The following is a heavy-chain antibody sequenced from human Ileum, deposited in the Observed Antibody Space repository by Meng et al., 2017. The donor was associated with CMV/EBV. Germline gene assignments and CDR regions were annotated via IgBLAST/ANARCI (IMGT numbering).Heavy chain of an antibody. Sequence: ASVKVSCKASGYTFTSYGMGWVRQAPGQGLEWMGWISAYNGNTNYAQKLQGRVTMTTDTSTSTAYMELRSLRSDDTAVYYCARDIVVVPAAISRYYSYGMDVWGQGTTVTVSS. J-gene: IGHJ6*02. CDR3: ARDIVVVPAAISRYYSYGMDV. CDR2: ISAYNGNT. V-gene: IGHV1-18*01. D-gene: IGHD2-2*02. CDR1: GYTFTSYG.